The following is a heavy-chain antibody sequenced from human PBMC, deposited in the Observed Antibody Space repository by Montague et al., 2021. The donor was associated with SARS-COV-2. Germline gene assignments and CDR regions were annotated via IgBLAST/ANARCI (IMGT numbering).Heavy chain of an antibody. D-gene: IGHD5-12*01. Sequence: SETLSLTCTVSGGSISSSNYYWDWIRQPPGKGLEWIGSIYVSGXTXYXXXXKXRVTISVDTSKNHFSLKLSSVTAADTAVYYCARRGCKLLPVATAIGGFDIWGQGTMVTVSS. CDR2: IYVSGXT. CDR3: ARRGCKLLPVATAIGGFDI. CDR1: GGSISSSNYY. V-gene: IGHV4-39*02. J-gene: IGHJ3*02.